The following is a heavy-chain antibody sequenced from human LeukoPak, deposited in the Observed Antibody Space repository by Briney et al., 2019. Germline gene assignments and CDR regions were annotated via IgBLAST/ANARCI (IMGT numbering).Heavy chain of an antibody. CDR3: ARVARYYYFDY. CDR2: IYYSGST. CDR1: GGSISSGGYY. Sequence: PSETLSLTCTVSGGSISSGGYYWSWIRQHPGKGLEWIGYIYYSGSTYYNPSLKGRVTISVDTSKNQFSLKLSSVTAADTAVYYCARVARYYYFDYWGQGTLVTVSS. D-gene: IGHD3-10*01. V-gene: IGHV4-31*03. J-gene: IGHJ4*02.